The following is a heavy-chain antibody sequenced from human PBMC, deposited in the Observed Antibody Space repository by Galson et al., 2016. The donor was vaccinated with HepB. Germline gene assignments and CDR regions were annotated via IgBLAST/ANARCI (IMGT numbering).Heavy chain of an antibody. CDR3: ARLFSSRSPYVA. J-gene: IGHJ5*02. D-gene: IGHD3-10*02. CDR1: GYVFSSYW. V-gene: IGHV5-51*01. CDR2: FYPGDSEI. Sequence: QSGAEVKKPGESLKISCKGEGYVFSSYWIAWVRQTPDKGLEWMGLFYPGDSEIRYSPSFQGQVTFSADKSINTAYMQWSGLKASDTAIYCCARLFSSRSPYVAWGPGTQVTVCS.